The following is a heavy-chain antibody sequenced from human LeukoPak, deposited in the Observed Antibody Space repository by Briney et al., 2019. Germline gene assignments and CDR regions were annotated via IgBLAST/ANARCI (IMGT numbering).Heavy chain of an antibody. CDR1: GFTFSSYA. CDR2: ISGSGGST. J-gene: IGHJ4*02. Sequence: GGSLRLSCAASGFTFSSYAMSWVRQAPGKGLEWVSAISGSGGSTYYADSVKGRFTISRDDAKNSLFLQMDSLRGEDTAVYYCATGGVHYYDSSADYWGQGTLVTVSS. CDR3: ATGGVHYYDSSADY. V-gene: IGHV3-23*01. D-gene: IGHD3-22*01.